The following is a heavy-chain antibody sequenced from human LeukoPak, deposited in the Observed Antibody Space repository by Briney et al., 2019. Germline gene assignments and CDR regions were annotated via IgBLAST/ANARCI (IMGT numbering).Heavy chain of an antibody. CDR3: ARANTHDSNYYYGMDV. CDR1: GFTFTNYG. J-gene: IGHJ6*02. CDR2: IWYDGSNK. Sequence: PGGSLRLSCAASGFTFTNYGMHWVRQAPGKGLEWVAVIWYDGSNKYYADSVKGRFTISRDNSKNTLYLQMNSLRAEDTAVYYCARANTHDSNYYYGMDVWGQGTTVTVSS. V-gene: IGHV3-33*01. D-gene: IGHD3-3*01.